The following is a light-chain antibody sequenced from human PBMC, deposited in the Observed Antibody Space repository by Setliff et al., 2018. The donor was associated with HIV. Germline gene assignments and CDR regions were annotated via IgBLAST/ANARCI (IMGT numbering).Light chain of an antibody. V-gene: IGLV3-21*03. CDR1: NIESKS. J-gene: IGLJ1*01. Sequence: SYELTQPPSVSVAPGKTARITCGVNNIESKSVHWYQQKPGQAPVLVVYDNSDRPPGIPERFSGSNSGNTATLTISRVEAGDEADYYCQVWDSSSDHHVFGTGTKSPS. CDR3: QVWDSSSDHHV. CDR2: DNS.